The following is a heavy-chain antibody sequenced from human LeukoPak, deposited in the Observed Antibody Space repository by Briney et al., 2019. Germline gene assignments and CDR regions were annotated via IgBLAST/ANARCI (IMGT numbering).Heavy chain of an antibody. CDR3: TSNTGSYVDF. CDR1: GDSVSSSTYY. Sequence: SETLSLTCTVSGDSVSSSTYYWGWIRQPPGKGLEWIGGINYSGTTYYNPSLKCRVTISVDTSKNQFSLKLSSVTAADTAVCHCTSNTGSYVDFWGQGTLVTVSS. J-gene: IGHJ4*02. V-gene: IGHV4-39*01. D-gene: IGHD1-26*01. CDR2: INYSGTT.